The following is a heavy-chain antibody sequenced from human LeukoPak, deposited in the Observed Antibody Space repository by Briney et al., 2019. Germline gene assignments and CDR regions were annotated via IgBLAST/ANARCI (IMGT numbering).Heavy chain of an antibody. CDR1: GFTFSSYG. CDR3: AKDYGAAAATAGGLFDY. V-gene: IGHV3-30*02. J-gene: IGHJ4*02. CDR2: IWYDGSNK. Sequence: GGSLRLSCAASGFTFSSYGMHWVRQAPGKGLEWVAVIWYDGSNKYYADSVKGRFTISRDNSKNTLYLQMNSLRAEDTALYYCAKDYGAAAATAGGLFDYWGQGTLVTVSS. D-gene: IGHD6-13*01.